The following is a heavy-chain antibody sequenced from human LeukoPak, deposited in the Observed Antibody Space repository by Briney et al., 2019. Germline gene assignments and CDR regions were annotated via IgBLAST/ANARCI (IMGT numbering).Heavy chain of an antibody. CDR3: ARGGDKGPRVLRYFDWSQAEYFQH. V-gene: IGHV4-30-2*01. CDR1: GGSISSGGYS. Sequence: SQTLSLTCAVSGGSISSGGYSWSWIRQPPGKGLEWIGYIYHSGSTYYNPSLKSRVTISVDRSKNQFSLKLSSVTAADTAVYYCARGGDKGPRVLRYFDWSQAEYFQHWGQGTLVTVSS. CDR2: IYHSGST. J-gene: IGHJ1*01. D-gene: IGHD3-9*01.